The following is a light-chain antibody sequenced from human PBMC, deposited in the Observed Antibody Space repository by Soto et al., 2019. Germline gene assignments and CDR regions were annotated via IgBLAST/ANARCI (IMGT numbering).Light chain of an antibody. CDR2: WAS. CDR1: QRVLYSSNNKNY. Sequence: DIVMPQSPDSLAVSLGERATINCKXXQRVLYSSNNKNYLAWYQQKPGQPPKXXIYWASTRESGVPDRFSGSGSGTDFTLTISSLQAEDVAVYYCQQYYSTPLTFGGGTKVDIK. V-gene: IGKV4-1*01. J-gene: IGKJ4*01. CDR3: QQYYSTPLT.